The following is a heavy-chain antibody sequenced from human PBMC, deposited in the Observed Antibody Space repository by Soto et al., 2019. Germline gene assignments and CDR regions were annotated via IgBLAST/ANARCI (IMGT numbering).Heavy chain of an antibody. J-gene: IGHJ5*02. CDR2: IYYGGTT. Sequence: SETLSLTCTVSGGSISPYYWGWIRQPPGKGLEWVGYIYYGGTTYYNPSLKSRVTISVDRSKNQFSLKLSSVTAADTAVYYCARVPDRWGQGTLVTVSS. D-gene: IGHD2-2*01. CDR1: GGSISPYY. CDR3: ARVPDR. V-gene: IGHV4-59*12.